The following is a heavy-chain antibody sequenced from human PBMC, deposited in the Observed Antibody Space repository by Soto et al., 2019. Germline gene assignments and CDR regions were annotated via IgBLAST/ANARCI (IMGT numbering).Heavy chain of an antibody. D-gene: IGHD4-4*01. CDR3: ARDYSNSHPDGFDV. V-gene: IGHV1-46*03. CDR2: INPSGGST. Sequence: QGLEWMGIINPSGGSTSYAQKFQGRVTMTRDTSTSTVYMELSSLRSEDTAVYYCARDYSNSHPDGFDVWGQGTLLSVSS. J-gene: IGHJ3*01.